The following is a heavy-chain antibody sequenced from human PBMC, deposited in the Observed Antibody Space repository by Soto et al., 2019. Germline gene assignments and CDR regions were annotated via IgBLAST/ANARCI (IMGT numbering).Heavy chain of an antibody. Sequence: GGSLRLSCAASGFTFSSYAMSWVRQAPGKGLEWVSAISGSGGSTYYADSVKGRFTISRDNSKNTLYLQMNSLRAEDTAVYYCAKDRRGNYDFWSGYVFTYYYYGMDVWGQGTTVTSP. D-gene: IGHD3-3*01. J-gene: IGHJ6*02. CDR1: GFTFSSYA. V-gene: IGHV3-23*01. CDR2: ISGSGGST. CDR3: AKDRRGNYDFWSGYVFTYYYYGMDV.